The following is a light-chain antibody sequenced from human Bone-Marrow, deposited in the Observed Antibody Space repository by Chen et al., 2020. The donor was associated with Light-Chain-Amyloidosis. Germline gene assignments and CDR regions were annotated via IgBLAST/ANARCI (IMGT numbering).Light chain of an antibody. CDR2: EDT. Sequence: QSALTQPASVSGFPGQSITISCTGTNNDVGGHAFVSWYQRHPGKAPKCLIYEDTERASGVSNRFSGSESGNTASLTISGLQAEDEADYYCSSFAAGSTWVFGGGTSLTVL. J-gene: IGLJ3*02. V-gene: IGLV2-23*01. CDR3: SSFAAGSTWV. CDR1: NNDVGGHAF.